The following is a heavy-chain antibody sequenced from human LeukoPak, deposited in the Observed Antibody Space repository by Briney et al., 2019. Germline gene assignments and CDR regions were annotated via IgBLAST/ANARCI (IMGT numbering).Heavy chain of an antibody. V-gene: IGHV1-18*04. CDR2: ISAYNGNT. CDR1: GYTFTGYY. CDR3: ARGSYDFWSGYYTYTGYYYMDV. Sequence: ASVKVSCKASGYTFTGYYMHWVRQAPGQGLEWMGWISAYNGNTNYAQKLQGRVTMTTDTSTSAAYMELRSLRSDDTAVYYCARGSYDFWSGYYTYTGYYYMDVWGKGTTVTVSS. J-gene: IGHJ6*03. D-gene: IGHD3-3*01.